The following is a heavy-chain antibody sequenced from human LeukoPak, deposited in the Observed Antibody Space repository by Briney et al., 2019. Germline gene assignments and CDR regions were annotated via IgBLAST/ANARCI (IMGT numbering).Heavy chain of an antibody. V-gene: IGHV3-23*01. D-gene: IGHD4-17*01. J-gene: IGHJ6*02. CDR2: ISDSGGST. CDR1: GITLSNYG. CDR3: AKAALDYGDWYGMDV. Sequence: GGSLRLSCAVSGITLSNYGMSWVRQAPGKGLEWVAGISDSGGSTNYADSVKGRFTISRDNPKNTLYLQMNSLRAEDTAVYYCAKAALDYGDWYGMDVWGQGTTVTVSS.